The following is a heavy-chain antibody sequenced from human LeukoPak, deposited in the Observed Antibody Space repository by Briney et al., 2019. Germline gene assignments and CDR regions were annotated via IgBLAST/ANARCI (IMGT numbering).Heavy chain of an antibody. J-gene: IGHJ4*02. V-gene: IGHV4-34*01. D-gene: IGHD3-22*01. Sequence: SETLSLTCAVYGGSFSGYYWSWIRQPPGKGLEWIGEINHSGSTNYNPSLKSRVTISVDTSKNQFSLKLSSVTAADTAVYYCASGHDSSGYYQELNDYWGQGTLVTVSS. CDR1: GGSFSGYY. CDR2: INHSGST. CDR3: ASGHDSSGYYQELNDY.